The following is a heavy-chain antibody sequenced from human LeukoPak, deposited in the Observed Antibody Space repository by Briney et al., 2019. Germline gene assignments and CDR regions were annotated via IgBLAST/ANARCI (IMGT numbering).Heavy chain of an antibody. J-gene: IGHJ5*02. Sequence: SETLSLTCTVSGGSISSYYWSWIRQPPGKGLEWIGYIYYSGSTNYNPSLKSRVTISVDTSKNQFSLKLSSVTAADTAVYYCARDIEVSYDSSGYSNWFDPWGQGTLVTVSS. CDR3: ARDIEVSYDSSGYSNWFDP. CDR2: IYYSGST. D-gene: IGHD3-22*01. CDR1: GGSISSYY. V-gene: IGHV4-59*01.